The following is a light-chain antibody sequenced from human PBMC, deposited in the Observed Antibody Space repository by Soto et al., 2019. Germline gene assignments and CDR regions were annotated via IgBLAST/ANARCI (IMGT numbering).Light chain of an antibody. CDR2: GAS. J-gene: IGKJ4*01. V-gene: IGKV3-20*01. CDR1: QSVNSRY. Sequence: EIVLTQSPGTLSLSPGERATLSCRASQSVNSRYLAWYQQKLGQAPRLLIYGASSRATGIPDRFSGSGSGTDFTLTISRLEPEDFAVYYCQQYGRSLLTFGGGTKVEIK. CDR3: QQYGRSLLT.